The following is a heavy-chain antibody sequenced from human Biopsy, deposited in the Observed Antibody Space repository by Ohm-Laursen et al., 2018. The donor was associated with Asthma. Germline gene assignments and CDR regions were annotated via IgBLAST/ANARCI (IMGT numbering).Heavy chain of an antibody. V-gene: IGHV4-30-4*01. CDR2: IYYIGST. J-gene: IGHJ4*02. CDR3: ARRGGVRRYFDY. D-gene: IGHD3-16*01. Sequence: TFGDYCMSWVRQPPGKGLEWIGYIYYIGSTYYNPSLKSRVAISLDTSKNQFSLKLSSVTAADTAVYFCARRGGVRRYFDYWGRGTLVTVSS. CDR1: TFGDYC.